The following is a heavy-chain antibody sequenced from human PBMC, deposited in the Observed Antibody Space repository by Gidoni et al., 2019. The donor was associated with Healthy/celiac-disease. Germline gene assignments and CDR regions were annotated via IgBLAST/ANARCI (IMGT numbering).Heavy chain of an antibody. D-gene: IGHD1-26*01. J-gene: IGHJ3*02. CDR3: ARESPRWELNAFDI. V-gene: IGHV4-59*01. CDR1: GGSISSYY. Sequence: QVQLQESGPGLVKPSETLSLTCTVSGGSISSYYWSWIRQPPGKGLEWIGYIYYSGSTNYNPSLKSRVTISVDTSKNQFSLKLSSVTAADTAVYYCARESPRWELNAFDIWGQGTMVTVSS. CDR2: IYYSGST.